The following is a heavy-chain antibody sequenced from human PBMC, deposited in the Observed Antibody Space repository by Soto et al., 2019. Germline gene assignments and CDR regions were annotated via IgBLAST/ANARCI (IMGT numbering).Heavy chain of an antibody. CDR3: ARDQDDFWSCYSLVDASRPSYAPDF. CDR1: GYTFTSYA. V-gene: IGHV1-3*01. Sequence: ASVKVSCKASGYTFTSYAMHWVRQAPGQRLEWMGWINAGNGNTKYSQKFQGRVTITRDTSASTAYMELSSLRSEDTAVYYCARDQDDFWSCYSLVDASRPSYAPDFWAKGPTLTLSS. D-gene: IGHD3-3*01. J-gene: IGHJ6*04. CDR2: INAGNGNT.